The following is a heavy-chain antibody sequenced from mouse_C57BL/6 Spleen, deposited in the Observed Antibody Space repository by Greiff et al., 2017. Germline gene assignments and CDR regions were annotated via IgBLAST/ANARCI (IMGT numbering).Heavy chain of an antibody. CDR2: INPNNGGT. CDR3: ANYGSKDWYFDV. Sequence: EVQLQQSGPELVKPGASVKMSCKASGYTFTDYNMHWVKQSHGKSLEWIGYINPNNGGTSYNQKFKGKATLTVNKSSSTAYMGLRSLTSEDSAVYYCANYGSKDWYFDVWGTGTTVTVSS. J-gene: IGHJ1*03. V-gene: IGHV1-22*01. CDR1: GYTFTDYN. D-gene: IGHD1-1*01.